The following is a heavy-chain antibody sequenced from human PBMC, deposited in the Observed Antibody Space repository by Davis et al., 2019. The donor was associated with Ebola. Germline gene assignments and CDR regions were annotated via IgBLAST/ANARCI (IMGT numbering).Heavy chain of an antibody. CDR2: IRSKANSYAT. CDR3: AKARSSWTPFDY. J-gene: IGHJ4*02. V-gene: IGHV3-73*01. CDR1: GFTFSGSA. D-gene: IGHD6-13*01. Sequence: GGSLRLSCAASGFTFSGSAMHWVRQASGKGLEWVGRIRSKANSYATAYAASVKGRFTIYRDNSKNTLYLQMNSLRVDDTAVYYCAKARSSWTPFDYWGQGTLVTVSS.